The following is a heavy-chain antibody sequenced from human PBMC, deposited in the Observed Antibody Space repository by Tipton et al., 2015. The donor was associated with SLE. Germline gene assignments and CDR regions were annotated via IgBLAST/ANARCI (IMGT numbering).Heavy chain of an antibody. Sequence: TLSLTCAVYGGSFSGYYWNWIRQSPGKGLEWIGEINHSGTTYYNPSLKSRVTFSIDTSKNQFSLKLTSLTAADTAVYYCARDAGDGNWFDPWGQGTLVTVSS. D-gene: IGHD5-24*01. V-gene: IGHV4-34*09. J-gene: IGHJ5*02. CDR3: ARDAGDGNWFDP. CDR2: INHSGTT. CDR1: GGSFSGYY.